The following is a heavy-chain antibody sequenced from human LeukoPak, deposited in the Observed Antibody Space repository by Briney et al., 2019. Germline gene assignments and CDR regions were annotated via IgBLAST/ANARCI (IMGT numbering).Heavy chain of an antibody. J-gene: IGHJ4*02. V-gene: IGHV3-7*03. CDR3: AKEAKDYYDSSGYYLTSFDY. D-gene: IGHD3-22*01. CDR1: GFSFSNYW. Sequence: GGSLRLSCTASGFSFSNYWMSWVRQAPGKGLEWVASIKQDESEKYYVDSVKGRFTTSRDNSKNTLYLQMNSLRAEDTAVYYCAKEAKDYYDSSGYYLTSFDYWGQGTLVTVSS. CDR2: IKQDESEK.